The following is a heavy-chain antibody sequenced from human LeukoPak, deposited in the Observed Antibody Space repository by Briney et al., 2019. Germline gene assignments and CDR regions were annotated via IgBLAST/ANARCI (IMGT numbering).Heavy chain of an antibody. Sequence: PGGSLRLSCAASGFTFSSYNMNWVRQAPGKGLEWVSSISSSSSYIYYADSVKGRFTISRDNAKNSLYLQMNSLRAEDTAVYYCARHRHSGGPQSDYWGQGTLVTVSS. V-gene: IGHV3-21*01. CDR2: ISSSSSYI. D-gene: IGHD2-15*01. J-gene: IGHJ4*02. CDR3: ARHRHSGGPQSDY. CDR1: GFTFSSYN.